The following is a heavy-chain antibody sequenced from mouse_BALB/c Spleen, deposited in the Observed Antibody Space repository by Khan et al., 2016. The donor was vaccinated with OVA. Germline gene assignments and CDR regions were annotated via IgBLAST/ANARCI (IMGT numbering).Heavy chain of an antibody. D-gene: IGHD4-1*01. V-gene: IGHV1-77*01. CDR2: IYPGSGNT. CDR1: GYTFTDYY. J-gene: IGHJ3*01. Sequence: QVQLKESGAELARPGASVKLSCKASGYTFTDYYLNWVKQRTGQGLEWIGDIYPGSGNTYYKERFKGKATLTADKSSSTAYMQLSSLTSEDSAVYFCARSGTGSFAYWGQGTLVTVSA. CDR3: ARSGTGSFAY.